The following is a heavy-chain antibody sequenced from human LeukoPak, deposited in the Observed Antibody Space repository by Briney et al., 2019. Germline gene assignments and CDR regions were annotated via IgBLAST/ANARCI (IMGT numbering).Heavy chain of an antibody. J-gene: IGHJ4*02. V-gene: IGHV3-48*04. CDR3: ARDRGGSYSAIDY. CDR2: ISSSSSAI. CDR1: GFTFSSYS. Sequence: GGSLRLSCAASGFTFSSYSMNWVRQAPGKGLEWVSFISSSSSAIYYADSVKGRFTISRDNAKNSLYLQMNSLRAEDTAVYYCARDRGGSYSAIDYWGQGTLVTVSS. D-gene: IGHD1-26*01.